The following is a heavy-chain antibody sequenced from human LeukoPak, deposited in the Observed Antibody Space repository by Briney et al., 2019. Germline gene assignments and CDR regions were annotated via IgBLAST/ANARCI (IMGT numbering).Heavy chain of an antibody. CDR1: GDSISSGTYY. CDR2: MAVNGRT. V-gene: IGHV4-61*02. J-gene: IGHJ5*02. Sequence: SETLSLTCTVSGDSISSGTYYWTWIRQPAGEGLEWIGRMAVNGRTNYNPSLKSRLTMSVNTSQNQFSLRLTSVTAADTAFYYCARGDYDYLSGTYSFDLWGQGIRVTVSS. D-gene: IGHD3-16*01. CDR3: ARGDYDYLSGTYSFDL.